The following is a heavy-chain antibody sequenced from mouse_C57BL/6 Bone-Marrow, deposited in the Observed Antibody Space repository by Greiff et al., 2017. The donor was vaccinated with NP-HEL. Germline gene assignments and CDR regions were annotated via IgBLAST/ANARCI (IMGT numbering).Heavy chain of an antibody. J-gene: IGHJ2*01. CDR3: ARVSNYYGSSLDY. Sequence: VQLQQPGAELVKPGASVKLSCKASGYTFTSYWMHWVKQRPGQGLEWIGMIHPNSGSTNYNEKFKSKATLTVDKSSSTAYMQLSSLTSEDSAVYYCARVSNYYGSSLDYWGQGTTLTVSS. V-gene: IGHV1-64*01. CDR1: GYTFTSYW. CDR2: IHPNSGST. D-gene: IGHD1-1*01.